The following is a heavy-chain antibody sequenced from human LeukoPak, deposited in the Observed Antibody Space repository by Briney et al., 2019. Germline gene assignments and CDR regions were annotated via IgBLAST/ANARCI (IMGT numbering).Heavy chain of an antibody. CDR3: ARETYCGGDCYSELWFDP. Sequence: SVKVSCKASGGTFSSYAISWVRQAPGQGLEWMGRIIPILGIANYAQKFQGRVKITADKSTSTAYMELSSLRSEDTAVYYCARETYCGGDCYSELWFDPWGQGTLVTVSS. J-gene: IGHJ5*02. D-gene: IGHD2-21*02. CDR1: GGTFSSYA. V-gene: IGHV1-69*04. CDR2: IIPILGIA.